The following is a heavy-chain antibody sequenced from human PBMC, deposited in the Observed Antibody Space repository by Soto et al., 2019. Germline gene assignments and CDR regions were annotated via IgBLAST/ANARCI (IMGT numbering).Heavy chain of an antibody. J-gene: IGHJ4*02. CDR3: ERGSLTEPGTFDY. Sequence: EVQLVESGGGLVQPGGSLILSCAASGFTLSTDWMNWVRQAPGKGLEWVANIREDGSEKCYVDSVKGRFTACRDNAKNSLYLQMNSLRADDTAVYYCERGSLTEPGTFDYWGQGTLVTVSS. CDR2: IREDGSEK. D-gene: IGHD4-4*01. CDR1: GFTLSTDW. V-gene: IGHV3-7*04.